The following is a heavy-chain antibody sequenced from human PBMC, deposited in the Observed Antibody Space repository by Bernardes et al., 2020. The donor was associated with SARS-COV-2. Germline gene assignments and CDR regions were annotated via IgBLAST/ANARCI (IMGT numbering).Heavy chain of an antibody. Sequence: SETLSLTCTVSGGSISVYYWIWIRQPPGKGLEWIGYIHHTGTTSYNPSLESRVAISVDTSKNQLSLRLNSVTAADTAVYYCAREWSSFDHWGQGTLVTVSS. CDR2: IHHTGTT. V-gene: IGHV4-59*01. J-gene: IGHJ4*02. CDR1: GGSISVYY. D-gene: IGHD1-26*01. CDR3: AREWSSFDH.